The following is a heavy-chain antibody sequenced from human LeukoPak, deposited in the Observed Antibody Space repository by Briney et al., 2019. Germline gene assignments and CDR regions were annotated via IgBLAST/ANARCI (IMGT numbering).Heavy chain of an antibody. CDR2: ISSSSSYI. J-gene: IGHJ4*02. CDR3: ARGPPRLIVVVPAAMSDY. D-gene: IGHD2-2*01. CDR1: GFTFSSYS. Sequence: GGSLRLSCAASGFTFSSYSMNWVRQAPGKGLEWVSSISSSSSYIYYADSVKGRFTISRDNAKNSLYLQMNSLRAEDTAVYYCARGPPRLIVVVPAAMSDYWGQGTLVNVSS. V-gene: IGHV3-21*01.